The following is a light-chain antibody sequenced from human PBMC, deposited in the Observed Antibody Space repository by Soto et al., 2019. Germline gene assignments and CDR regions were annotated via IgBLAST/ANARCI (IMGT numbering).Light chain of an antibody. CDR1: SSDIGAYNH. CDR3: CAYTARTALSWV. J-gene: IGLJ3*02. Sequence: QSVLTQPASVSGSPGQSITISCTGISSDIGAYNHVSWYQQHPGKVPKLIIYDVNNRPLGVSNRFSGSQSGNTASLTISGLQAEDEADYYCCAYTARTALSWVFGAGTKVTVL. V-gene: IGLV2-14*03. CDR2: DVN.